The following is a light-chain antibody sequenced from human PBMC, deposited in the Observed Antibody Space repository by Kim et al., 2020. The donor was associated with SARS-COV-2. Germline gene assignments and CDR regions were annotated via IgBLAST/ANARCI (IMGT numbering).Light chain of an antibody. CDR3: STWDDSLPGRV. Sequence: GQRVTISGSGSSSNIGSRYVFWYQHLPGTAPKLRLSRTDQRTSGVPDRFSGSKSGTSASLAISGLRSEDEAIYYCSTWDDSLPGRVFGGGTQLTVL. J-gene: IGLJ3*02. V-gene: IGLV1-47*01. CDR1: SSNIGSRY. CDR2: RTD.